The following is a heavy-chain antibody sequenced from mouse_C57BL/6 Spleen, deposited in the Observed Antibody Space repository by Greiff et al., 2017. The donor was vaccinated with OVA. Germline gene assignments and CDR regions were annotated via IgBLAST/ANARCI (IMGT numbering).Heavy chain of an antibody. CDR2: IYPGSGST. CDR3: ARRGSSLGY. V-gene: IGHV1-55*01. Sequence: QVHVKQPGAELVKPGASVKMSCKASGYTFTSYWITWVKQRPGQGLEWIGDIYPGSGSTNYNEKFKSKATLTVDTSSSTAYMQLSSLTSEDSAVYYCARRGSSLGYWGQGTTLTVSS. CDR1: GYTFTSYW. D-gene: IGHD1-1*01. J-gene: IGHJ2*01.